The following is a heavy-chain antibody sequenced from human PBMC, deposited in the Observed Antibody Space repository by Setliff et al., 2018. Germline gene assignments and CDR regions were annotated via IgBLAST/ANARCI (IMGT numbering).Heavy chain of an antibody. CDR3: ARGDSSGYYYILFDF. J-gene: IGHJ4*02. CDR1: GGSISSSGYY. V-gene: IGHV4-39*07. CDR2: IYYRGST. D-gene: IGHD3-22*01. Sequence: PSETLSLTCTVSGGSISSSGYYWGWIRQPPGKGLEWIGSIYYRGSTYYNPSLKSRVTMSVDASKNQFSLKLSSVTAADTAAYYCARGDSSGYYYILFDFLGQGTLVTVSS.